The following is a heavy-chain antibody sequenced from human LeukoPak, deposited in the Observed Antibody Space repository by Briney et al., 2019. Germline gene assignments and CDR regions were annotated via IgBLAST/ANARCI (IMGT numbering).Heavy chain of an antibody. Sequence: GGSLRLSCAASGFTFSSYAMSWVRQPPGKGLEWVSAISGSGGSTYYADSVKGRFTISRDNSKNTLYLQMNSLRAEDTAVYYCAIGFTYYYDSSGYYYFDYWGQGTLVTVSS. CDR1: GFTFSSYA. V-gene: IGHV3-23*01. CDR3: AIGFTYYYDSSGYYYFDY. J-gene: IGHJ4*02. D-gene: IGHD3-22*01. CDR2: ISGSGGST.